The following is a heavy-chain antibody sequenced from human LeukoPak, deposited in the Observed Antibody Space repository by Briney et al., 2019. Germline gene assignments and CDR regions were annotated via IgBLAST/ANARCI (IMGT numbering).Heavy chain of an antibody. CDR3: GKDGHCPDAVCPTKIVVAGYIDH. J-gene: IGHJ4*02. Sequence: GGSLRLSCRASGFSFTTYSMNWIRQAPGKGLEWVSVVRADTDPTPYADSAKGRFTNSTANCTNMLYPEMTSLRAEDTAIYYCGKDGHCPDAVCPTKIVVAGYIDHWGQGTLVTVSS. V-gene: IGHV3-23*01. CDR2: VRADTDPT. D-gene: IGHD6-19*01. CDR1: GFSFTTYS.